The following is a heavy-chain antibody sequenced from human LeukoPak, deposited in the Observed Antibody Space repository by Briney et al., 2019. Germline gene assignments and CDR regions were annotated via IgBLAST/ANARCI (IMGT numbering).Heavy chain of an antibody. CDR2: IWYDGSNK. Sequence: GGSLRLSCAASGFTFSSYGMHWVRQAPGKGLEWVAVIWYDGSNKYYADSVKGRFTISRDNSKNTLYLQMNSLRGEDTAVYYCAREEYAFDIWGQGTMVTVSS. J-gene: IGHJ3*02. CDR1: GFTFSSYG. V-gene: IGHV3-33*01. CDR3: AREEYAFDI.